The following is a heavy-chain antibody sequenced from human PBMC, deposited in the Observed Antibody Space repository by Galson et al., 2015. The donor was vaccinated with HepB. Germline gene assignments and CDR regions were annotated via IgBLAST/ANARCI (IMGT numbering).Heavy chain of an antibody. CDR1: GFTVSSNY. CDR2: IYSGGST. D-gene: IGHD3-22*01. CDR3: ARSPYDYDSSGYFVGDYFDY. Sequence: SLRLSCAASGFTVSSNYMSWVRQAPGKGLEWVSVIYSGGSTYYADSVKGRFTISRDNSKNTLYLQMNSLRAEDTAVYYCARSPYDYDSSGYFVGDYFDYWGQGTLVTVSS. J-gene: IGHJ4*02. V-gene: IGHV3-53*01.